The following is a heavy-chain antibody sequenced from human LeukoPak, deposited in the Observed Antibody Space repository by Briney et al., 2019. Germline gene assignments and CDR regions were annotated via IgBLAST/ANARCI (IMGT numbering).Heavy chain of an antibody. CDR1: GFTFSNYA. J-gene: IGHJ4*02. CDR3: VIWGDYDVLTGYYVPDY. CDR2: LNGSGTNK. D-gene: IGHD3-9*01. Sequence: GVSLSFSCAASGFTFSNYAMSWVRQAPGKGLEWVFALNGSGTNKYYADSLKGRFTTSSHISKNWVCPQMNSLRHEDTAIYYCVIWGDYDVLTGYYVPDYWGQGTLVTVAS. V-gene: IGHV3-23*01.